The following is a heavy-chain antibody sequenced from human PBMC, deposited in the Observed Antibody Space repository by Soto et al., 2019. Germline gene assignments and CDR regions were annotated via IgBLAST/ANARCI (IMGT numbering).Heavy chain of an antibody. Sequence: SETLSLTCTVSGGSISSGDYYWSWIRQPPGKGLEWIGYIYYSGSTYYNPSLKSRVTISVDTSKNQFSLKLSSVTAADTAVYYCARVVGLEVREVIKPYISAFDPWGQGTLVTVSS. J-gene: IGHJ5*02. CDR3: ARVVGLEVREVIKPYISAFDP. CDR1: GGSISSGDYY. D-gene: IGHD3-10*01. CDR2: IYYSGST. V-gene: IGHV4-30-4*01.